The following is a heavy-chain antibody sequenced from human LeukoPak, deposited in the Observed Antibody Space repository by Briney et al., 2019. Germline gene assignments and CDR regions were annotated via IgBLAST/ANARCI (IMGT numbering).Heavy chain of an antibody. D-gene: IGHD3-10*01. CDR3: ARAGGRSDYYGSGSPFGAFDI. J-gene: IGHJ3*02. CDR2: INPNSGGT. V-gene: IGHV1-2*02. CDR1: GYTFTGYY. Sequence: ASVKVSCKASGYTFTGYYMHWVRQAPGQGLEWMGWINPNSGGTNYAQKFQGRVTMTRDMSTSTVYMELSSLRSEDTAVYYCARAGGRSDYYGSGSPFGAFDIWGQGTMVTVSS.